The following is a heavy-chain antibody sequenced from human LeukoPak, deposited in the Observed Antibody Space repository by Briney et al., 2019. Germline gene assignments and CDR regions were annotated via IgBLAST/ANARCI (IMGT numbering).Heavy chain of an antibody. D-gene: IGHD6-13*01. J-gene: IGHJ4*02. V-gene: IGHV6-1*01. CDR2: TYYRSKWYN. Sequence: SQTLSLTCAISGDSVSSYIAGWNWIRQSPSRGLEWLGGTYYRSKWYNEYALSVRSRITISPDTSKNQVSLQLNSVTPDDTALYYCGRDIGAAIGHWGQGTLVTVSS. CDR1: GDSVSSYIAG. CDR3: GRDIGAAIGH.